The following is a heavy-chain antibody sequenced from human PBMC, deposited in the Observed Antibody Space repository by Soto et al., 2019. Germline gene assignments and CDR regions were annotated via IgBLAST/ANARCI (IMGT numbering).Heavy chain of an antibody. D-gene: IGHD3-3*01. CDR1: GFTFSGSA. J-gene: IGHJ6*02. V-gene: IGHV3-73*01. CDR3: ARHGITIFDELYGMDV. CDR2: IRSKANSYAT. Sequence: GGSLRLSCAASGFTFSGSAMHWVRQASGKGLEWVGRIRSKANSYATAYAASVKGRFTISRDDSKNTAYLQMNNLKTEDTAMYYCARHGITIFDELYGMDVWGQGTTVTVSS.